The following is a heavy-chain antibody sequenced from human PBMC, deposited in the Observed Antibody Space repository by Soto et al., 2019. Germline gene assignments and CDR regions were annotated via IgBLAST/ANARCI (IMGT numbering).Heavy chain of an antibody. D-gene: IGHD3-9*01. Sequence: EVQLLESGGGLVQPGGSLRLSCAASGFTFSNYAMTWVRQAPGKGLEWVSAINGDGGGNGGSTYYADSVKGLFTISRDNSRNTLSLHMHNLIVEHAAVYYCAIRLLTWSPGLDYWGQGALVTVSS. CDR2: INGDGGGNGGST. V-gene: IGHV3-23*01. CDR3: AIRLLTWSPGLDY. CDR1: GFTFSNYA. J-gene: IGHJ4*02.